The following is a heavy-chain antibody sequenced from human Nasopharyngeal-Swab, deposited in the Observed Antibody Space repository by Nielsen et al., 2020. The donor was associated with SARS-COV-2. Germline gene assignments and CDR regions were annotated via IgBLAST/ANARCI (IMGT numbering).Heavy chain of an antibody. CDR2: ISGSGGST. D-gene: IGHD6-19*01. V-gene: IGHV3-23*01. CDR1: GFTFSSYA. J-gene: IGHJ4*02. CDR3: AKDLPFDRIAVAGTAFDY. Sequence: GGSLRLSCAASGFTFSSYAMSWVRQAPGKGLEWVSAISGSGGSTYYADSVKGRFTISRDNSKNTLYLQMNSLRAEDTAVYYCAKDLPFDRIAVAGTAFDYWGQGTLVTVSS.